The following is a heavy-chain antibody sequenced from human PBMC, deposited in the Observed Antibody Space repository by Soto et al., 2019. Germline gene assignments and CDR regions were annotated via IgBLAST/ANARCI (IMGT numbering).Heavy chain of an antibody. D-gene: IGHD3-3*01. CDR1: GFTFSTYW. CDR3: ARSWVYDAFGGMDV. Sequence: PGGSLRLSCAASGFTFSTYWMHWVRQAPGKELVWVSRINGDGSTTIYADSVKGRFTISRDNAKNSLYLQMNSLRAEDTAVYYCARSWVYDAFGGMDVWGQGTTVTVSS. V-gene: IGHV3-74*01. CDR2: INGDGSTT. J-gene: IGHJ6*02.